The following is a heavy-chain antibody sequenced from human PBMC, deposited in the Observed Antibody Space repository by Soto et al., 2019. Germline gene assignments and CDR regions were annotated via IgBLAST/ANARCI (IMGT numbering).Heavy chain of an antibody. D-gene: IGHD3-9*01. J-gene: IGHJ4*02. CDR1: GGSSSGYY. CDR2: INHSGST. CDR3: ARNGSGYHILSWIY. Sequence: SETLSLTCAVYGGSSSGYYWSWIRQPPGKGLEWIGEINHSGSTNYNPSLKSRVTISVDTSKNQFSLKLSSVTAADTAVYYCARNGSGYHILSWIYGGQGTLVTVSS. V-gene: IGHV4-34*01.